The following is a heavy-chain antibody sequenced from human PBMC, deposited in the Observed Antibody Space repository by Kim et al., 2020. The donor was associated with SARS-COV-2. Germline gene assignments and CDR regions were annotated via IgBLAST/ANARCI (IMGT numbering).Heavy chain of an antibody. CDR3: ARGLIYYGMDV. D-gene: IGHD2-21*01. J-gene: IGHJ6*02. Sequence: ASVKVSCKVYGYTFTSYAMNWVRQATGQGLEWMGWINTNTGNPTYAQGFTGRFVFSLETSVSTAYLQISSLKAEDTAVYYCARGLIYYGMDVWGQGTTVTVSS. CDR2: INTNTGNP. V-gene: IGHV7-4-1*02. CDR1: GYTFTSYA.